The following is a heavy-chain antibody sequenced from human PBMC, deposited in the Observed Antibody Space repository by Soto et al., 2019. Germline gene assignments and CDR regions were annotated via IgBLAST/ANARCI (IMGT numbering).Heavy chain of an antibody. J-gene: IGHJ3*02. Sequence: GASVKVSCKASGYTFISYYMNWVRQAPGQGLEWMGMINPSGGSTSYAQKFQGRATMTRDTSTSTVYMELSSLRSEDTAAYYCAREDTANGGAFDIWGQGTMVTVSS. CDR1: GYTFISYY. CDR2: INPSGGST. D-gene: IGHD5-18*01. V-gene: IGHV1-46*01. CDR3: AREDTANGGAFDI.